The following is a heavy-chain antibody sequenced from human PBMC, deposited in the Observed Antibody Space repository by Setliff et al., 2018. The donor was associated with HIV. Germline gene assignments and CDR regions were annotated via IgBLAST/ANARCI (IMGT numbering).Heavy chain of an antibody. Sequence: KVSCKAFGYTFSTNAIHWVRQAPGQRLEWMGYINAGDDNTRYSERFQGRVTITRDTSANTAYMELSSLRSEDTAVYYCARGSCSGCYLSDYWGLGTLVTVSS. J-gene: IGHJ4*02. CDR1: GYTFSTNA. D-gene: IGHD6-19*01. CDR2: INAGDDNT. CDR3: ARGSCSGCYLSDY. V-gene: IGHV1-3*01.